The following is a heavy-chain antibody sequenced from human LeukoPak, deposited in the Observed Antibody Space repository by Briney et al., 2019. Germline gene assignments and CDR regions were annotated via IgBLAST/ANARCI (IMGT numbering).Heavy chain of an antibody. CDR2: INPNSGGT. CDR3: ASYDGAFTVTTNYYYYMDV. J-gene: IGHJ6*03. Sequence: GASVKVSRKASGYTFTGYYMHWVRQAPGQGLEWMGWINPNSGGTNYAQEFQGRVTMTRDTSISTAYMELSRLRSDDTAVYYCASYDGAFTVTTNYYYYMDVWGKGTTVTVSS. CDR1: GYTFTGYY. V-gene: IGHV1-2*02. D-gene: IGHD4-17*01.